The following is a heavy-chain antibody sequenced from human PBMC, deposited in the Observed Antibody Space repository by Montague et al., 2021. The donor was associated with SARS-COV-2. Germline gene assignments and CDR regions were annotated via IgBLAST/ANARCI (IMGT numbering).Heavy chain of an antibody. CDR3: ARGLPVTTLFYYFGMDV. CDR2: MNHYGST. D-gene: IGHD4-11*01. J-gene: IGHJ6*02. V-gene: IGHV4-34*01. CDR1: GGSFSGNY. Sequence: SETLSLTCAVYGGSFSGNYWSWIRQPPGKGLEWIGEMNHYGSTNXNPSLKSRVTMSVDTSKNQFSLKLSSVTAADTAVYYCARGLPVTTLFYYFGMDVWGQGTTVTVSS.